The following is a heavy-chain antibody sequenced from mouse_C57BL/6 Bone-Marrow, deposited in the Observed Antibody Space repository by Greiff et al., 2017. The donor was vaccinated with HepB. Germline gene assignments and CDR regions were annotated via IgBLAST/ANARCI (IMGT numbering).Heavy chain of an antibody. CDR3: AREGGIYGNFDY. CDR1: GYTFTDYY. D-gene: IGHD2-1*01. J-gene: IGHJ2*01. Sequence: VQLQQSGPVLVKPGASVKMSCKASGYTFTDYYMNWVKQSHGKSLEWIGVINPYNGGTSYNQKFKGKATLTVDKSSSTAYMELNSLTSEDSAVYYCAREGGIYGNFDYWGQGTTLTVSS. CDR2: INPYNGGT. V-gene: IGHV1-19*01.